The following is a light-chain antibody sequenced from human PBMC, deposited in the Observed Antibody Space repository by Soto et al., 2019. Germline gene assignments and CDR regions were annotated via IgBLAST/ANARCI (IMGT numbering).Light chain of an antibody. V-gene: IGKV3-20*01. CDR2: SAS. CDR1: QRVNFGY. J-gene: IGKJ4*01. CDR3: QQDGTSALT. Sequence: EIVLTQYAGPLSLSPREIVAISCRVSQRVNFGYLARYQQKPGQAPRLLISSASIRATGIPDRFSGSGSGTDCTLTISRLEPEDVAVDHCQQDGTSALTFGGGTKVEIK.